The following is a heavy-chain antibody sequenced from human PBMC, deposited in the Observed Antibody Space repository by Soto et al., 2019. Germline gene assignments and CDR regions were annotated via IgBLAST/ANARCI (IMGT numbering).Heavy chain of an antibody. Sequence: SETLSLTCTVSGGSISSYYWSWIRQPPGKGLEWIGYIYYSGSTNYNPSLKSRVTISVDTSKNQFSLKLSSVTAADTAVYYCARESRELRFLDWPLGAFDIWGQGTMVTVSS. CDR2: IYYSGST. J-gene: IGHJ3*02. CDR3: ARESRELRFLDWPLGAFDI. CDR1: GGSISSYY. V-gene: IGHV4-59*01. D-gene: IGHD3-3*01.